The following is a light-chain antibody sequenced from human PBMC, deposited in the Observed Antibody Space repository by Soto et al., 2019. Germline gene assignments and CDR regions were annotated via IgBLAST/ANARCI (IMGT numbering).Light chain of an antibody. CDR2: AAS. CDR1: QSVASDH. J-gene: IGKJ3*01. V-gene: IGKV3-20*01. Sequence: EVVLTQSPGTLSLSAGERATLSCRASQSVASDHLAWYQQKPGQAPRLLIYAASTRAAGLPDRFSGSGSGTDFTLTISRLEPEDFGVFFCHHYGRSPIFTFGPGTTVDMK. CDR3: HHYGRSPIFT.